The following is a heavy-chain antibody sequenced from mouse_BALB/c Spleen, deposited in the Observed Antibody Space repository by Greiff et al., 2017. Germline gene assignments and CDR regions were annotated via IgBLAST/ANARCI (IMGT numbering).Heavy chain of an antibody. Sequence: LKQPGSELVRPGASVKLSCKASGYTFTSYWMHWVKQRPGQGLEWIGNIYPGSGSTNYDEKFKSKATLTVDTSSSTAYMQLSSLTSEDSAVYYCTRAIYYDYYFDYWGQGTTLTVSS. CDR2: IYPGSGST. V-gene: IGHV1S22*01. J-gene: IGHJ2*01. CDR1: GYTFTSYW. D-gene: IGHD2-4*01. CDR3: TRAIYYDYYFDY.